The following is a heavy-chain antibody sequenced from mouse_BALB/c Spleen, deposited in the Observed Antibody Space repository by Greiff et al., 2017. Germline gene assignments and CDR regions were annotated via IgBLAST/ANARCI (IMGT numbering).Heavy chain of an antibody. CDR3: ARDEGFAY. Sequence: EVKVVESGGGLVQPGGSLRLSCATSGFTFTDYYMSWVRQPPGKALEWLGFIRNKANGYTTEYSASVKGRFTISRDNSQSILYLQMNTLRAEDSATYYCARDEGFAYWGQGTLVTVSA. CDR1: GFTFTDYY. V-gene: IGHV7-3*02. CDR2: IRNKANGYTT. J-gene: IGHJ3*01.